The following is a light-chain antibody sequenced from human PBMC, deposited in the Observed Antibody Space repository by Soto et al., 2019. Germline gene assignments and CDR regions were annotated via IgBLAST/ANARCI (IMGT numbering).Light chain of an antibody. J-gene: IGKJ4*01. Sequence: EIVLTQSPATLSLSPGERATLSCRASQSVSSYLAWYQQKPGQAPRLLIYDASNSGTGVPARCSRGGSWTDFTLTISSLEPADFVVYYCQQRSNWPLTFGGGTKVEIK. V-gene: IGKV3-11*01. CDR3: QQRSNWPLT. CDR2: DAS. CDR1: QSVSSY.